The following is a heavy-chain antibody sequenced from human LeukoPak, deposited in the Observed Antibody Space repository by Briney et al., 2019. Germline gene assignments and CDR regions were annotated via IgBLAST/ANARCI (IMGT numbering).Heavy chain of an antibody. V-gene: IGHV3-23*01. CDR2: IGDDGRTT. CDR1: GFTFTTEA. Sequence: PGGSLRLSCAASGFTFTTEAMTWVRQAPGKGLEWVSTIGDDGRTTYYADSVKGRFTISRDNSKNIVYLRMNSLRAEDTAFYYCAKGLGFMPQFDYWGQGTLVAVSS. D-gene: IGHD6-19*01. J-gene: IGHJ4*02. CDR3: AKGLGFMPQFDY.